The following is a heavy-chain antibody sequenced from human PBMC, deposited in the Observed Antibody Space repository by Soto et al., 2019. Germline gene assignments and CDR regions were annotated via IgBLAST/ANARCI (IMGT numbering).Heavy chain of an antibody. Sequence: ASVKVSCKASGYTFTSYGISWVRQAPGQGLEWMGWISAYNGNTNYAQKPQGRVTMTTDTSTSTAYMELRSMISDDTAVYYCLRAGGRYFDWLPKDAFDIWGQGTMVTVSS. D-gene: IGHD3-9*01. J-gene: IGHJ3*02. CDR1: GYTFTSYG. V-gene: IGHV1-18*01. CDR3: LRAGGRYFDWLPKDAFDI. CDR2: ISAYNGNT.